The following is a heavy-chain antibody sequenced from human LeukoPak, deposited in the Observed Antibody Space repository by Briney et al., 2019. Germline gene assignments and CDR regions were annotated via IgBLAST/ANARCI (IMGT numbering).Heavy chain of an antibody. Sequence: GGSLRLSCAASGFTFSSYAMSWVRQAPGKGLEWVSYISSSGSTIYYGDSVKGRFTISRDNAKNSLYLQMNSLRAEDTAVYYCARDSPTVVVTGLPDYWGQGTLVTVSS. CDR1: GFTFSSYA. V-gene: IGHV3-48*04. J-gene: IGHJ4*02. CDR2: ISSSGSTI. CDR3: ARDSPTVVVTGLPDY. D-gene: IGHD2-21*02.